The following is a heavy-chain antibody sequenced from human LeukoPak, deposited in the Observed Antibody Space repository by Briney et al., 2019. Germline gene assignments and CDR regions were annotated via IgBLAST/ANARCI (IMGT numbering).Heavy chain of an antibody. CDR2: IHHSEST. V-gene: IGHV4-59*01. CDR1: GGSISNYY. Sequence: SETLSLTCAVSGGSISNYYWSWIRQPPGKGLEWIGYIHHSESTNYNPSLKSRVTISVDTSKNQFSLKLSSVTAADTAVYYCARVSSSSWYGYLDYWGQGTLVTVSS. J-gene: IGHJ4*02. CDR3: ARVSSSSWYGYLDY. D-gene: IGHD6-13*01.